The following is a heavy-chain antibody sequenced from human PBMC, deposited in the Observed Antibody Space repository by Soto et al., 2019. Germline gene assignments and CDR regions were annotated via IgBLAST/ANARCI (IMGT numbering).Heavy chain of an antibody. Sequence: GGSLRLSCAASGFIFSSHAMNWVRQAPGKGLEWVSGITDSGGGTYYADSVKGRFTISRDTSKNTLYLQMKSLRAEDTALYYCVKGRSAFVSNYFDYWGQGTLGTVSS. J-gene: IGHJ4*02. CDR3: VKGRSAFVSNYFDY. D-gene: IGHD3-3*01. V-gene: IGHV3-23*01. CDR1: GFIFSSHA. CDR2: ITDSGGGT.